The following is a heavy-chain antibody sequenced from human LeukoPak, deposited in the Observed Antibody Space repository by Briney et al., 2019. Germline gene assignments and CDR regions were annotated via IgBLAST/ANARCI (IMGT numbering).Heavy chain of an antibody. CDR2: IKTKPAGGTT. Sequence: PGGSLRLSCAASGFTFTNADMTWVRQAPGKGLEWVGRIKTKPAGGTTDPAAPVKGRFTISRDDSKNTFYLQMNSLKTEDTAVYYCTTSLYSGYDWGSDYWGQGTLVTVSS. CDR1: GFTFTNAD. CDR3: TTSLYSGYDWGSDY. J-gene: IGHJ4*02. V-gene: IGHV3-15*01. D-gene: IGHD3-16*01.